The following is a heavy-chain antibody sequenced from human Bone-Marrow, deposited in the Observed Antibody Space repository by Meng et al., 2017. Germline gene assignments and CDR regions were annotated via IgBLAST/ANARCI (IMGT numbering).Heavy chain of an antibody. Sequence: SETLSLTCVVSGGSFSDYYWSWIRQPPGKGLEWIGEINHSGSTNYNPSLESRATISVDTSQNNLSLKLSSVTAADSAVYYCARVYCGGDCPFDWGQGTLVTVSS. J-gene: IGHJ4*02. CDR2: INHSGST. V-gene: IGHV4-34*01. CDR3: ARVYCGGDCPFD. D-gene: IGHD2-21*02. CDR1: GGSFSDYY.